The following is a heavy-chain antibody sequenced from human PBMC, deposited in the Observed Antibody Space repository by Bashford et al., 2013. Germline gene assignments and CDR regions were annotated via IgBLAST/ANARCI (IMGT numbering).Heavy chain of an antibody. J-gene: IGHJ6*02. Sequence: GSLRLSCTASGFTFGDYAMSWVRQAPGKGLEWVGFIRSKAYGGTTEYAASVKGRFTISRDDSKSIAYLQMNSLKTEDTAVYYCTRADIVVVPAAHYGMDVWGQGTTVTVSS. CDR2: IRSKAYGGTT. D-gene: IGHD2-2*01. CDR1: GFTFGDYA. V-gene: IGHV3-49*04. CDR3: TRADIVVVPAAHYGMDV.